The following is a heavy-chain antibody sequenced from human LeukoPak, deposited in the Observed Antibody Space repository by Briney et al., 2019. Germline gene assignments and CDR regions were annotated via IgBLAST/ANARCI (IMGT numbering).Heavy chain of an antibody. J-gene: IGHJ3*02. V-gene: IGHV3-74*01. CDR1: DFAFSSFR. CDR3: AKDRHYDFWSGSIFDI. CDR2: LDNHGSET. Sequence: GGSLRLSCGASDFAFSSFRMHWVRQAPGKGQGWVSGLDNHGSETNYADSVKGRFTISRDNAKNTLYLQMNSLRAEDTAVYYCAKDRHYDFWSGSIFDIWGQGTMVTVSS. D-gene: IGHD3-3*01.